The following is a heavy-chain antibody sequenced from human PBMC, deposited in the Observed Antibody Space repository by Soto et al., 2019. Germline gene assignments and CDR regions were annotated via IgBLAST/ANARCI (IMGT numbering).Heavy chain of an antibody. J-gene: IGHJ6*02. Sequence: GSLRLSCAASGFTFSSYSMNWVRQAPGKGLEWVSYISSSSSTIYYADSVKGRFTISRDNAKNSLYLQMNSLRDEDTAVYYCARSQTRPSIAAAGHVPKDYYYYGMDVWGQGTTVTVSS. CDR3: ARSQTRPSIAAAGHVPKDYYYYGMDV. CDR2: ISSSSSTI. V-gene: IGHV3-48*02. CDR1: GFTFSSYS. D-gene: IGHD6-13*01.